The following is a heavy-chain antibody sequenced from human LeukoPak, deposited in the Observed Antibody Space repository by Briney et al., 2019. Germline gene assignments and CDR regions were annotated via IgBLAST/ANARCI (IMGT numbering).Heavy chain of an antibody. J-gene: IGHJ4*02. CDR3: SQPSMYCHLWIGSYYFDY. CDR2: ISGSGGST. V-gene: IGHV3-23*01. Sequence: GGSLRLSCAASRFTFSRDAMSWVRQAPGKGLEWVSAISGSGGSTYYADSVKGRFTISRDNSKNTLYLQMNSLRAEDTAVYYCSQPSMYCHLWIGSYYFDYWGQGTLVNVSS. CDR1: RFTFSRDA. D-gene: IGHD3-3*02.